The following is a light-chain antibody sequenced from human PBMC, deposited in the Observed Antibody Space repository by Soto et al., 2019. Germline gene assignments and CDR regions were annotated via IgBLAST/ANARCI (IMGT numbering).Light chain of an antibody. CDR2: DAS. J-gene: IGKJ2*03. V-gene: IGKV1-5*01. CDR1: QSISSW. CDR3: QQYNNYSYS. Sequence: DIQMTQSPSTLSASVGDRVTITCRASQSISSWLAWYQQKPGKAPKLLIYDASSLESGVPSRFSGSGSGAEFTLTISSLQPDDFAIYYCQQYNNYSYSFGQGTKLEIK.